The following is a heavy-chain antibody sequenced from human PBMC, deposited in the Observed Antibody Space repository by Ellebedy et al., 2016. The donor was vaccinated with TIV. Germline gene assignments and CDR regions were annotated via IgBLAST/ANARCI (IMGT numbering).Heavy chain of an antibody. CDR2: INDNGGNT. J-gene: IGHJ4*02. D-gene: IGHD3-22*01. CDR1: GFTFSRHA. V-gene: IGHV3-23*01. Sequence: GGSLRLSCAASGFTFSRHAMSWVRQAPGKGLEWVSSINDNGGNTYYGDSVKGRFPISRDNSKNTLDLQMNSLRVEDTAVDYCAKDLSTMIVGIITTGPFDCWGQGTLVSVSS. CDR3: AKDLSTMIVGIITTGPFDC.